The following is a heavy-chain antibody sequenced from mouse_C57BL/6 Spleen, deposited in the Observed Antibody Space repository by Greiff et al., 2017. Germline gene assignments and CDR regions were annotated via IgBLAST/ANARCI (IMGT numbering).Heavy chain of an antibody. CDR1: GYTFTSYW. CDR3: ARNDDDDYAMDY. V-gene: IGHV1-50*01. D-gene: IGHD2-4*01. CDR2: IDPSDSYT. J-gene: IGHJ4*01. Sequence: QVQLQQPGAELVKPGASVKLSCKASGYTFTSYWMQWVKQRPGQGLEWIGEIDPSDSYTNYNQKFKGKATLTVDTSSSTAYMQLSSLTSEDSAVYYCARNDDDDYAMDYWGQGTSVTVSS.